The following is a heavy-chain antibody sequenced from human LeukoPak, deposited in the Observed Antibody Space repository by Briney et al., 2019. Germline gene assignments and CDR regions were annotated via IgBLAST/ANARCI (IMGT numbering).Heavy chain of an antibody. Sequence: GGSLRLSCVASGFTFSNYAMSWVRQTPGKGLEWVSVISNSGSNTYYADSVKGRFTISRDNSKNTLYLQMNSLRAEDTAVYYCAKDPTEYSGAQSSDAFDIWGQGTMVTVSS. CDR1: GFTFSNYA. CDR3: AKDPTEYSGAQSSDAFDI. CDR2: ISNSGSNT. D-gene: IGHD1-26*01. V-gene: IGHV3-23*01. J-gene: IGHJ3*02.